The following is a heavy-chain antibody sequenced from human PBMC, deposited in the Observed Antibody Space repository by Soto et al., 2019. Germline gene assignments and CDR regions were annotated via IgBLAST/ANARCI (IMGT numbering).Heavy chain of an antibody. CDR2: VYSSGGT. Sequence: SETLSLTCTVSDDFISSYYWNWIRQPAGKGLEWIGRVYSSGGTHYNPSLKSRVTISLDTSKNQFSLRLLSVTDADTAVYFCARGQRFSDWFDPWGQGTLVTVSS. V-gene: IGHV4-4*07. CDR3: ARGQRFSDWFDP. D-gene: IGHD3-3*01. J-gene: IGHJ5*02. CDR1: DDFISSYY.